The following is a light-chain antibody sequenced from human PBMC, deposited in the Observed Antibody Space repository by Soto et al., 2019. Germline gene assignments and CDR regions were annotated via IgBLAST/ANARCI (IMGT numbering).Light chain of an antibody. CDR2: AAS. J-gene: IGKJ1*01. V-gene: IGKV1-39*01. CDR3: QQSYSSPQWT. Sequence: DIQMTQSPSSLSASVGDRVTITCRASQTIGTYLNWYQQKPGKAPEFLIYAASNLQSGVPSRFSGSGSGTDFSLTISSLQPEDFATYYCQQSYSSPQWTFGQGTKVDIK. CDR1: QTIGTY.